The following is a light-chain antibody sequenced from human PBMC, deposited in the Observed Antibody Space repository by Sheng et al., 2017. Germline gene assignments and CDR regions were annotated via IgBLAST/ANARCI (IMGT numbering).Light chain of an antibody. Sequence: DIQLTQSPSFLSASVGDRVTITCRASQGISSYLAWYQRKPGKAPKLLINSASTLQSGVPSRFSGSGSGTEFTLTISSLQPEDFATYYCQQLDSFPLTFGGGTKVEIK. J-gene: IGKJ4*01. V-gene: IGKV1-9*01. CDR2: SAS. CDR1: QGISSY. CDR3: QQLDSFPLT.